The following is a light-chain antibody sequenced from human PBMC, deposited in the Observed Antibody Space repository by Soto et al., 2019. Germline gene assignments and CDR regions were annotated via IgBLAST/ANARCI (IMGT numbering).Light chain of an antibody. Sequence: QSALTQSPSASGSPGQSVTISCTGTSSDVGGYNYVSWYQHHPGKAPKLIIYEVSKRPSGVPDRFSGSKSGNTASLTVSGLQAEDEAVYYCSSTAGNNNLVFGGGTKLTVL. CDR2: EVS. CDR3: SSTAGNNNLV. J-gene: IGLJ3*02. V-gene: IGLV2-8*01. CDR1: SSDVGGYNY.